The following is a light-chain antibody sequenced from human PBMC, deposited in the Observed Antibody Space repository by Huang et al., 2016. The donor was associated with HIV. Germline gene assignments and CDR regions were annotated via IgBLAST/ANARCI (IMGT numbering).Light chain of an antibody. J-gene: IGKJ4*01. CDR3: QQSYSAPPLT. V-gene: IGKV1-39*01. CDR2: ASS. CDR1: QTIRSY. Sequence: DIQMNQSPSSLSASVGDRVTITCRASQTIRSYLNWYQQKPVKAPQLLIYASSSLQSWVPSRFSGSGSGTDFTLTISSLQPEDFATYYCQQSYSAPPLTFGGGTKVEI.